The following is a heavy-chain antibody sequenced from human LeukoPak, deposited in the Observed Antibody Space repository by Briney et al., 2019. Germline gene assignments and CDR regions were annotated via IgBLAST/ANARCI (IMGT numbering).Heavy chain of an antibody. Sequence: AGGPLRLSCAASGFTFNSYGIHWVRQAPGKGLEWVAFISYDGSDKYYADSVKGRFTISRDDSKNTLYLQMSSLRAEDTAVYYCAKDRRGSCNGGSCYCCDYWGQGTLVTVSS. CDR3: AKDRRGSCNGGSCYCCDY. CDR1: GFTFNSYG. V-gene: IGHV3-30*02. J-gene: IGHJ4*02. D-gene: IGHD2-15*01. CDR2: ISYDGSDK.